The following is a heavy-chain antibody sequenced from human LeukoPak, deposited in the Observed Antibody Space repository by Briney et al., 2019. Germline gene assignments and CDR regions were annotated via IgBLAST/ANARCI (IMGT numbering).Heavy chain of an antibody. J-gene: IGHJ4*02. CDR1: GGSFSGYY. V-gene: IGHV4-34*01. CDR2: INHSGST. Sequence: PSETLSLTCAVYGGSFSGYYWSWIRQPPGKGLEWIGEINHSGSTNYNPSLKSRVTISVDTSKNQFSLKLSSVTAADTAVYYCARVNINNWHSCDYWGQGTLVTVSS. CDR3: ARVNINNWHSCDY. D-gene: IGHD1-1*01.